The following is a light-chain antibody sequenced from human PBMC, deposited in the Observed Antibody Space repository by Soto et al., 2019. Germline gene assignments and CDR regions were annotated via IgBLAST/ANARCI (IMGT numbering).Light chain of an antibody. CDR2: AAS. Sequence: DIQMTQSPTSLSASVGDRVTITCRASQGIRNFVAWYQQKPGKAPNLLIYAASTLHSWVPSRFSGSGSGTDFTLTINSMQPEDVATYSCQKYSSVPVFGPGTKVEI. CDR3: QKYSSVPV. J-gene: IGKJ3*01. V-gene: IGKV1-27*01. CDR1: QGIRNF.